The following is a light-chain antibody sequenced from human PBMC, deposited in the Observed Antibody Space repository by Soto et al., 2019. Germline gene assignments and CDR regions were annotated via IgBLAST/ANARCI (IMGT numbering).Light chain of an antibody. J-gene: IGKJ3*01. CDR3: HQYGSSSGFT. CDR2: GAS. Sequence: EIVLTQSPGTLSLSPGERATLSCRASQSVSSSYLAWYQQNPGQAPRLLIYGASSRDTGIPDRFSGSGSGTDFTLHISGLKPEDFAVYYSHQYGSSSGFTFGPWTKVDIK. V-gene: IGKV3-20*01. CDR1: QSVSSSY.